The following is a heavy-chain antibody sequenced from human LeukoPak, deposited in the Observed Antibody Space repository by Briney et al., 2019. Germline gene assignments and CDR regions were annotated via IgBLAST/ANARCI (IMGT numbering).Heavy chain of an antibody. CDR2: IYYSGST. Sequence: TSETLSLTCTVSGGSISSSSYYWGWIRQPPGKGLEWIGSIYYSGSTYYNPSLKSRVTISVDTSKNQFSLELSSVTAADTAVYYCARDLFYWGQGTLVTVSS. CDR3: ARDLFY. V-gene: IGHV4-39*07. D-gene: IGHD2-21*01. J-gene: IGHJ4*02. CDR1: GGSISSSSYY.